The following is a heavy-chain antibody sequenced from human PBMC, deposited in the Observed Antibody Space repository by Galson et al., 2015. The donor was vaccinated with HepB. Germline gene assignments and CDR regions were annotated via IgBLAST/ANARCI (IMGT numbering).Heavy chain of an antibody. V-gene: IGHV5-10-1*01. CDR2: IDPSDSYT. Sequence: QSGAEVKKPGESLRISCKGSGYSFTSYWISWVRQMPGKGLEWMGRIDPSDSYTNYSPSFQGHVTISADKSISTAYLQWSSLKASDTAMYYCARHTYYYGSGSYYRDYYYGMDVWGQGTTVTVSS. CDR1: GYSFTSYW. J-gene: IGHJ6*02. D-gene: IGHD3-10*01. CDR3: ARHTYYYGSGSYYRDYYYGMDV.